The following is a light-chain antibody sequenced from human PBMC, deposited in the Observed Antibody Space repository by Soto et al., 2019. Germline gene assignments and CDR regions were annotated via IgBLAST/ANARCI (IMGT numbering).Light chain of an antibody. J-gene: IGKJ4*01. CDR3: QQYVNSNT. CDR1: QSVSSN. CDR2: GAS. V-gene: IGKV3-15*01. Sequence: EIVMTQSPATLSVSPGERATLSCRASQSVSSNLTWYQQKPGQAPRLLIYGASTRATGIPARFSGSGSGTEFTLTISRLEPEDFAVYYCQQYVNSNTFGGGTKVDIK.